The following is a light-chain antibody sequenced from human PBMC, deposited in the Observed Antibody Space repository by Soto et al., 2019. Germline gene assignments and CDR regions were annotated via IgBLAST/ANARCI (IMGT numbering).Light chain of an antibody. CDR1: QTIGSS. Sequence: EIVLTQSPATLSLSPGERATLSCRASQTIGSSLAWYQQRPGQAPRLLIYDTYNRATGIPARFSGSGSGTAVTLTISSLEPEDLAVYYCQHRSSGPLFTFGPGTKVDI. CDR3: QHRSSGPLFT. CDR2: DTY. V-gene: IGKV3-11*01. J-gene: IGKJ3*01.